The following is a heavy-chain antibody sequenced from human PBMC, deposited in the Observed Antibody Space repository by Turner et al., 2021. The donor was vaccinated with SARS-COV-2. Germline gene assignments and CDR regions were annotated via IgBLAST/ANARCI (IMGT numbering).Heavy chain of an antibody. Sequence: VQLVQSGAEGKKPGASVTVSCKASGYTFTGYYMHWVRQAPGQGLEWLGCINPNSGGTNYAQKFQGRVTMTRDTSISTAYMELSRLRSDDTAVYYCARPRDYYYYMDVWGKGTTVTVSS. J-gene: IGHJ6*03. CDR2: INPNSGGT. CDR3: ARPRDYYYYMDV. V-gene: IGHV1-2*02. CDR1: GYTFTGYY.